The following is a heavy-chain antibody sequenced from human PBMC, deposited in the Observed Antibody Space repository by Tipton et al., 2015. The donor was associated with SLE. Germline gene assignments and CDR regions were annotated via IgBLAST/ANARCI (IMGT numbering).Heavy chain of an antibody. CDR3: AKVKMGSMTTVTYFDY. CDR1: GFTFSSYG. Sequence: SLRLSCAASGFTFSSYGMHWVRQAPGKGLEWVAVISYDGSNKYYADSVKGRFTISRDNSKNTLYLQMNSLRAEDTAAYYCAKVKMGSMTTVTYFDYWGQGTLVTVSS. D-gene: IGHD4-11*01. V-gene: IGHV3-30*18. J-gene: IGHJ4*02. CDR2: ISYDGSNK.